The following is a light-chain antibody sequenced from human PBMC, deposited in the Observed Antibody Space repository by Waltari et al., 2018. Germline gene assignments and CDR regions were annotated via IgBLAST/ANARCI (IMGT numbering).Light chain of an antibody. CDR1: ESVSRA. V-gene: IGKV3-20*01. J-gene: IGKJ1*01. CDR3: QHYLRLPVT. CDR2: GAS. Sequence: EIVLTQSPGTLSLSVGERATVSCRASESVSRALAWYQQKPGQAPRILIYGASTRATGIPDRFSGRGSGTDFSLTISRLEPDDFAVYYCQHYLRLPVTFGQGTTVEI.